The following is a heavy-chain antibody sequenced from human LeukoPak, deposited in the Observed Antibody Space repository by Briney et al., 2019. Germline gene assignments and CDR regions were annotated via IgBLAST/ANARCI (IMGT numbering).Heavy chain of an antibody. J-gene: IGHJ2*01. D-gene: IGHD3-10*01. CDR1: SGSISSGSYC. CDR3: ARVYYGRSYDYWYFDL. Sequence: SSETLSLTCTVSSGSISSGSYCWSWIRQPAGKGLEWIGHIHSSGSTNYNPSLKSRVTISVDTSKNQFSLKLNSVTAADTAVYYCARVYYGRSYDYWYFDLWGRGTLVTVSS. CDR2: IHSSGST. V-gene: IGHV4-61*10.